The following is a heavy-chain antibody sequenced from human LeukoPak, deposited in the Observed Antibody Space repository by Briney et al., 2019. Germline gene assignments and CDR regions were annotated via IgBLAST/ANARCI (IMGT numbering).Heavy chain of an antibody. CDR3: TTGIDYGGGY. Sequence: XGGSLRLSCSASGFTFTNTWMNWVRQSPGEGLEWVARIKSANDGGTIDYAAPVRGRFAISRDDSESTLYLQMNSLKIEDSAVYYCTTGIDYGGGYWGQGTLVTVSS. CDR1: GFTFTNTW. J-gene: IGHJ4*02. V-gene: IGHV3-15*07. CDR2: IKSANDGGTI. D-gene: IGHD3-16*01.